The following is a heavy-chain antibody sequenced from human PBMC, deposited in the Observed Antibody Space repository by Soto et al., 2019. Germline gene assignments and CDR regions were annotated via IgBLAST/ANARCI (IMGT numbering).Heavy chain of an antibody. Sequence: QVQLVQSGAEVKKPGSSVKVSCKASGGTFSSYAISWVRQAPGQGLEWMGGFIPISGTANYAQKFQGRVTITADESTSTAYMELSSLRSEDTAVYSCARSQGSSTSLEIYYYYYYGMDVWGQGTTVTVSS. V-gene: IGHV1-69*01. CDR1: GGTFSSYA. D-gene: IGHD2-2*01. CDR3: ARSQGSSTSLEIYYYYYYGMDV. CDR2: FIPISGTA. J-gene: IGHJ6*02.